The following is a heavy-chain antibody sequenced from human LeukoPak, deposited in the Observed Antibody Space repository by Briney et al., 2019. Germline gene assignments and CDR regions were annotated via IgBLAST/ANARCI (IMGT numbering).Heavy chain of an antibody. CDR1: GFTFSSYA. V-gene: IGHV3-23*01. D-gene: IGHD3-16*01. CDR3: AREGGRRRASNFDWFDP. CDR2: ISGSGGST. J-gene: IGHJ5*02. Sequence: PGGSLRLSCAASGFTFSSYAMSWVRQAPGKGLEWVSAISGSGGSTYYADSVKGRFTISRDNSKNTLYLQMNSLRAEDTAVYYCAREGGRRRASNFDWFDPWGQGTLVTVSS.